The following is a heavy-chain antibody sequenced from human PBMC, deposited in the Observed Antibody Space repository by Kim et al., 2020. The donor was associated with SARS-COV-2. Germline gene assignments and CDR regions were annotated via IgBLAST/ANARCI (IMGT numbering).Heavy chain of an antibody. CDR1: GFTFSSYS. CDR3: ARAAGLTYYYGMDV. CDR2: ISSSSSYI. J-gene: IGHJ6*02. D-gene: IGHD3-9*01. V-gene: IGHV3-21*01. Sequence: GGSLRLSCAASGFTFSSYSMNWVRQAPGKGLEWVSSISSSSSYIYYADSVKGRFTISRDNAKNSLYLQMNSLRAEDTAVYYCARAAGLTYYYGMDVWGHGTTVTVSS.